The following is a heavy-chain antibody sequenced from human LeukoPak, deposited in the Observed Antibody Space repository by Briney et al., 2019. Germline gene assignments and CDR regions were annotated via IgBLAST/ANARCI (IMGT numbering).Heavy chain of an antibody. D-gene: IGHD6-19*01. CDR3: AKVPAGNKVEY. Sequence: GGSLRLSCAASGVTFTNYAMTWVRQAPGKGLEWVSGISISGGSTDYADSVKGRFTISRDNSKNTLYLQMNSLRAEDTAVYYCAKVPAGNKVEYWGQGTMVTVSS. V-gene: IGHV3-23*01. CDR2: ISISGGST. CDR1: GVTFTNYA. J-gene: IGHJ4*02.